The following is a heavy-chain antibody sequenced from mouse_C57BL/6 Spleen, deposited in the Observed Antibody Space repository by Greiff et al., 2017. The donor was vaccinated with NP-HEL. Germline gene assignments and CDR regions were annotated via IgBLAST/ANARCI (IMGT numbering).Heavy chain of an antibody. J-gene: IGHJ2*01. V-gene: IGHV8-12*01. CDR1: GFSLSTSGMG. D-gene: IGHD1-1*01. CDR2: IYWDDDK. Sequence: QVTLKESGPGILQSSQTLSLTCSFSGFSLSTSGMGVSWIRQPSGKGLEWLAHIYWDDDKRYNPSLKSRLTISKDTSRNQVFLKITSVDTADTATYYCARKRYYYGSSYQYFDYWGQGTTLTVSS. CDR3: ARKRYYYGSSYQYFDY.